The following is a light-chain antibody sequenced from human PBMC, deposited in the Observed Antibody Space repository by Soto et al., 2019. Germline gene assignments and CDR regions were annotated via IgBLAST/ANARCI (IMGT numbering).Light chain of an antibody. J-gene: IGLJ1*01. Sequence: QSALTQPASVSGSPGQSITISCTGTSSDVGNYNLVSWYQQYPGKAPKLMIYEVSNRPSGVSNRFSGSKSGNTASLTISGLQAEDEADYYCSSYTTTDTYVFGTGTKVTVL. V-gene: IGLV2-14*02. CDR3: SSYTTTDTYV. CDR2: EVS. CDR1: SSDVGNYNL.